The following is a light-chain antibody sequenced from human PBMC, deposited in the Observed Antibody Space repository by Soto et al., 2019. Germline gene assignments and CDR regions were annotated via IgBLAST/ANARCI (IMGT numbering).Light chain of an antibody. CDR2: AAS. J-gene: IGKJ1*01. CDR1: QGISSY. Sequence: DIQLTQSPSFLSASVGDRVTVTCRASQGISSYLAWYQQKPGKAPKLLIYAASTLQSGVPSRFSGSGSGTEFTLTIRSLQTEDFATYYCQQFNSFPRTFGLGTKVEIK. CDR3: QQFNSFPRT. V-gene: IGKV1-9*01.